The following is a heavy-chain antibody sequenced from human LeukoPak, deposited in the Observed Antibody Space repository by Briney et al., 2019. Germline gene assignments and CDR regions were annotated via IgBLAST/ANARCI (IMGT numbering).Heavy chain of an antibody. CDR2: IYYSGTT. Sequence: PSETLSLTCTVSGGSFSSSDYYWGWIRQPPGKGLEWIGSIYYSGTTYYNPSLKSRVTISVDTSKKQFSLKLGSVTAANTAVYYCARHEWGITNAFDIWGQGTMVTVSS. CDR1: GGSFSSSDYY. J-gene: IGHJ3*02. CDR3: ARHEWGITNAFDI. V-gene: IGHV4-39*01. D-gene: IGHD1-14*01.